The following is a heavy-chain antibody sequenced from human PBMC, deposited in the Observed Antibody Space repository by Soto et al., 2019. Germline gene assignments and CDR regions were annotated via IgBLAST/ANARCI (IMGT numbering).Heavy chain of an antibody. Sequence: QVQLVQSGAEVKKPGASVKVSCKASGDTFASYGINWVRQAPGQGLEWMGWPNVTNGNTNYAQMFQDRVTMTTDTSTTTVYMELRSLISADTAVYYCAGGNRGGQGFDYWGQGPLITVSS. J-gene: IGHJ4*02. CDR3: AGGNRGGQGFDY. V-gene: IGHV1-18*01. CDR1: GDTFASYG. CDR2: PNVTNGNT. D-gene: IGHD2-15*01.